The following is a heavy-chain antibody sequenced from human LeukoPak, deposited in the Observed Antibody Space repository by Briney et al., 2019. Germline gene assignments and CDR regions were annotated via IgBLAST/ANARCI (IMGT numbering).Heavy chain of an antibody. D-gene: IGHD3-9*01. CDR3: ASVLTGYYHFDY. CDR1: GGSVSSGSYY. V-gene: IGHV4-61*01. J-gene: IGHJ4*02. CDR2: IYYSGST. Sequence: SETLSLTCTVPGGSVSSGSYYWSWIRQPPGKGLEWIGYIYYSGSTNYNPSLKSRVTISVDTSKNQFSLKLSSVTAADTAVYYCASVLTGYYHFDYWGQGTLVTVSS.